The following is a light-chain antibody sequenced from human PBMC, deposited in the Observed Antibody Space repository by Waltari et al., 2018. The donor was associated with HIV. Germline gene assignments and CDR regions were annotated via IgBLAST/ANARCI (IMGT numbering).Light chain of an antibody. J-gene: IGLJ3*02. CDR2: DVT. CDR3: SSYTSTNTWL. Sequence: QSALTQTASVSGSPGQSITISCTGSSSDVGCYNYVSWYQQHPGKAPKLMIYDVTNRPSGVSNRFSGSKSGNTASLTISGLQAEDEADYYCSSYTSTNTWLFGGGTKLTVL. V-gene: IGLV2-14*03. CDR1: SSDVGCYNY.